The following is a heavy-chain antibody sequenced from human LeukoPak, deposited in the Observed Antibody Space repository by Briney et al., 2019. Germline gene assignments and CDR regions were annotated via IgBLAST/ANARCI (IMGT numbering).Heavy chain of an antibody. Sequence: GASVKVSCKASGYTFTGYYMHWVRQAPGQGLEWMGWINPNSGGTNYAQKFQGRVTMTRDTSISTAYMELSRLRSDDTAVYYCARGEANYHGSGSLTPSVDLDYWGQGTLVTVSS. CDR2: INPNSGGT. CDR1: GYTFTGYY. D-gene: IGHD3-10*01. V-gene: IGHV1-2*02. CDR3: ARGEANYHGSGSLTPSVDLDY. J-gene: IGHJ4*02.